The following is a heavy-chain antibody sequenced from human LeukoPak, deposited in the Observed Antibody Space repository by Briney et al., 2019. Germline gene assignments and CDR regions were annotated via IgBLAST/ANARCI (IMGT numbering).Heavy chain of an antibody. CDR3: ARAPGYDFWSGYYVPGGYYFDY. Sequence: GGSLRLSXAASGFTFSSYSMNWVRQAPGKGLEWVSYISSSSSTIYYADSVKGRFTISRDNAKNSLYLQMNSLRAEDMAVYYCARAPGYDFWSGYYVPGGYYFDYWGQGTLVTVSS. CDR2: ISSSSSTI. J-gene: IGHJ4*02. D-gene: IGHD3-3*01. CDR1: GFTFSSYS. V-gene: IGHV3-48*01.